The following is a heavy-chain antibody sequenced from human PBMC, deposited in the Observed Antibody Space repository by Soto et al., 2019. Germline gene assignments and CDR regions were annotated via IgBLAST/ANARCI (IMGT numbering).Heavy chain of an antibody. CDR1: GFTFSSHA. J-gene: IGHJ4*02. Sequence: DVQLLESGGGLVQSGGSLRLSCVASGFTFSSHAMSWVRQAPGQGLEWASAISGSGGSTFYADSVEGRFTIARDNSKNTLFLQMTSLRAEDTAVYYCVKGSASVRPYYFDYWGQGALVTVSS. V-gene: IGHV3-23*01. CDR3: VKGSASVRPYYFDY. CDR2: ISGSGGST. D-gene: IGHD6-6*01.